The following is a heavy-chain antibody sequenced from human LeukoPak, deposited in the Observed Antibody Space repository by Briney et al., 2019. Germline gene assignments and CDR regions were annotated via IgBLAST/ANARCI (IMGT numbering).Heavy chain of an antibody. CDR1: GFSFSDYN. CDR3: ARDLYSGSYYDFDY. Sequence: GGSLRLSCAASGFSFSDYNMNWVRQAPGKGLEWVAYISSSSSTTHYADSVTGRFSISRDNAKSSLYLQMNSLRVEDTALYYCARDLYSGSYYDFDYWGQGTLVTVSS. D-gene: IGHD1-26*01. CDR2: ISSSSSTT. J-gene: IGHJ4*02. V-gene: IGHV3-48*01.